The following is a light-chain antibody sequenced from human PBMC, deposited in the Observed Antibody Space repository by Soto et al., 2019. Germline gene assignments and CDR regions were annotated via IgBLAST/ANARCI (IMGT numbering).Light chain of an antibody. Sequence: VLTQSPGTLSLSAGERATLSCRASQGLASRYLAWYQQKPGQAPRLLIYGGSSRATGIPDRFSGSGSGTDFTLTISRQESEHSAVYYRQLFGGCPPAPSGRGTKLEIK. CDR1: QGLASRY. CDR3: QLFGGCPPAP. V-gene: IGKV3-20*01. CDR2: GGS. J-gene: IGKJ4*02.